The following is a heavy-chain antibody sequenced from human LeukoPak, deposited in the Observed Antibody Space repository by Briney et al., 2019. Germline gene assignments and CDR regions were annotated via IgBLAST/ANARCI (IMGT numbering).Heavy chain of an antibody. CDR2: ISYDGSNK. CDR1: GFTFSSYA. V-gene: IGHV3-30-3*01. Sequence: GGSLRLSCAASGFTFSSYAMHWVRQAPGKGLEWVAVISYDGSNKYYADSVKGRFTISRDNSKNTLYLQMNSLRAEDTAVYYCARPPLAAPDDAFDIWGQGTMVTVSS. J-gene: IGHJ3*02. D-gene: IGHD6-13*01. CDR3: ARPPLAAPDDAFDI.